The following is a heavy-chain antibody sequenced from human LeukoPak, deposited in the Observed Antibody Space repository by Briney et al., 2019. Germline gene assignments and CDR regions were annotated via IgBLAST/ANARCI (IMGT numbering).Heavy chain of an antibody. CDR1: GGSISSSNW. D-gene: IGHD2-15*01. J-gene: IGHJ5*02. V-gene: IGHV4-4*02. CDR2: IYHSGST. Sequence: SGTLSLTCAVSGGSISSSNWWSWVCQPPGKGLEWIGEIYHSGSTNYNPSLKSRVTISVDKSKNQFSLKLSSVTAADTAVYYCARAMVVAATPIKTNWFDPWGQGTLVTVSS. CDR3: ARAMVVAATPIKTNWFDP.